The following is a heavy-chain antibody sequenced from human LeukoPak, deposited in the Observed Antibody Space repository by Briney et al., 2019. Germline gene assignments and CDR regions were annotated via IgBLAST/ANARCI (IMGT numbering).Heavy chain of an antibody. CDR1: GGSFSSYY. V-gene: IGHV4-34*01. J-gene: IGHJ6*02. CDR3: ARDQVRCSGGSCYPLLGEDYYYGMDV. Sequence: SETLSLTCAVYGGSFSSYYWSWIRQPPGKGLEWIGEINHSGSTNYNPPLKSRVTISVDTSKNQFSLKLSSVTAADTAVYYCARDQVRCSGGSCYPLLGEDYYYGMDVWGQGTTVTVSS. CDR2: INHSGST. D-gene: IGHD2-15*01.